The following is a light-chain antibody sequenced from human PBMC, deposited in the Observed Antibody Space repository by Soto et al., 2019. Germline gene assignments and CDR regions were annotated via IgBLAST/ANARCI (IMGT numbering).Light chain of an antibody. J-gene: IGLJ1*01. CDR3: CSYAGSYTYV. CDR2: DVS. CDR1: SSDVGGYNY. V-gene: IGLV2-11*01. Sequence: QSALTQPRSVSGSPGQSVTISCTGTSSDVGGYNYVSWNQQHLGKAPKLMIYDVSKRPSGVPDRFSGSKSGNTASLTISGLQAEDEADYYCCSYAGSYTYVFGTGTKLTVL.